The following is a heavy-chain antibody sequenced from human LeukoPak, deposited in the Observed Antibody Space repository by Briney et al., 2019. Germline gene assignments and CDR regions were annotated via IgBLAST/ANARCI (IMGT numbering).Heavy chain of an antibody. CDR3: ASSPSYSSSWYALDS. CDR2: IGTTGDT. D-gene: IGHD6-13*01. Sequence: PGGSLRLSCAASGFTFSSYDMHWVRQATGKGLEWVSAIGTTGDTYYPGSVRGRFTISRENAKNSLYLQMNSLRAGDTAVYYCASSPSYSSSWYALDSWGQGTLVTVSS. J-gene: IGHJ4*02. CDR1: GFTFSSYD. V-gene: IGHV3-13*01.